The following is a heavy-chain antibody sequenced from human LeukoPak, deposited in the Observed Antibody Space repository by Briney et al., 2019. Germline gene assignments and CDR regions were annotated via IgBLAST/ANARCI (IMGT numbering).Heavy chain of an antibody. D-gene: IGHD1-7*01. V-gene: IGHV3-7*01. CDR3: VGWGISGITNH. J-gene: IGHJ4*02. CDR1: ELTSSTSW. Sequence: GGSLRLSCAASELTSSTSWMSWVRQAPGKGLEWVAQTKQDGSEKYYVDSVKGRFTTSRDKNSLFLQMNSVRAEDTAVYYCVGWGISGITNHWXQGTLVTASS. CDR2: TKQDGSEK.